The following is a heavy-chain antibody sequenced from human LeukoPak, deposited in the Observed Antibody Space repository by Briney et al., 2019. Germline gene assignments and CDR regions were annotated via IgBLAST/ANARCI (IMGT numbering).Heavy chain of an antibody. CDR2: IKQDGSEK. V-gene: IGHV3-7*01. D-gene: IGHD3-3*01. Sequence: GGSLRLSCAASGFTFSNYWMSWVRQAPGKGLKWVANIKQDGSEKYYVDSMKGRFTISRDNAKNLLYLQMNSLRAEDTAVYYCARDANDYDFWSGYLPGDYWGQGTLVTVSS. CDR3: ARDANDYDFWSGYLPGDY. CDR1: GFTFSNYW. J-gene: IGHJ4*02.